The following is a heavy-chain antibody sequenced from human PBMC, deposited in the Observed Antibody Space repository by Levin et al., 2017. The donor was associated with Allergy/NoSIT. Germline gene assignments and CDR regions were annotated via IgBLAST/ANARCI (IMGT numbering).Heavy chain of an antibody. CDR1: GDSIRNYY. J-gene: IGHJ2*01. CDR3: ARDPSGSYYWYFDL. CDR2: IYYGGST. Sequence: SETLSLTCTVSGDSIRNYYWSWIRQPPGKGLEWIGYIYYGGSTKYNPSLKSRVTISVDTSKNQFSLKLSYVTAADTAVYYCARDPSGSYYWYFDLWGRGTLVTVSS. D-gene: IGHD1-26*01. V-gene: IGHV4-59*01.